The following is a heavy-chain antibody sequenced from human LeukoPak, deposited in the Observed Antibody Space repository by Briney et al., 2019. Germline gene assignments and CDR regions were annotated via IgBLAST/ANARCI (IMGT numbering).Heavy chain of an antibody. Sequence: ASVKVSCKASGGTFSSYAISWVRQAPGQGPEWMGGIIPIFGTANYAQKFQGRVTITADESTSTAYMELSSLRSEDTAVYYCASYYDILTGPFDAFDIWGQGTMVTVSS. CDR2: IIPIFGTA. D-gene: IGHD3-9*01. CDR3: ASYYDILTGPFDAFDI. J-gene: IGHJ3*02. CDR1: GGTFSSYA. V-gene: IGHV1-69*13.